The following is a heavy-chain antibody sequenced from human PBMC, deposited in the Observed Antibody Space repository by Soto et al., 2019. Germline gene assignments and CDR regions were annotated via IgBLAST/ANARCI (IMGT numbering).Heavy chain of an antibody. V-gene: IGHV3-23*01. CDR1: GFTFSSYA. J-gene: IGHJ3*02. D-gene: IGHD3-10*01. Sequence: GGSLRLSCAASGFTFSSYAMSWVRQAPGKGLEWVSAISGSGGSTYYADSVKGRFTISRDNSKNTLYLQMNSLRAEDTAVYYCAKLTGNYYGSGSHPGAFDIWGQGTMVTVSS. CDR3: AKLTGNYYGSGSHPGAFDI. CDR2: ISGSGGST.